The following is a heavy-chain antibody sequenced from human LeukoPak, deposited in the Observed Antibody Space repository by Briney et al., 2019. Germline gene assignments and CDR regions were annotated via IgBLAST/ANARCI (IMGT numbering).Heavy chain of an antibody. Sequence: PGGSLRLSCAASGFTFSSYAMSWVRQAPGKGLEWVSAISGAGGTTYYADSVKGRFTASRDNSKNTLYLHMNSLRAEDTAVYYCAKDRESYASGIYYYYYFDSWGQGTLVTVSS. V-gene: IGHV3-23*01. J-gene: IGHJ4*02. CDR3: AKDRESYASGIYYYYYFDS. CDR1: GFTFSSYA. D-gene: IGHD3-10*01. CDR2: ISGAGGTT.